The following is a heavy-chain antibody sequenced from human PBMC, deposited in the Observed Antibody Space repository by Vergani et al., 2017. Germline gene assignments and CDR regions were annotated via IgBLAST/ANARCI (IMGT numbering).Heavy chain of an antibody. Sequence: QVQLVESEGGVFQPGRSLTLSCVASGFTFSSHGMHWVRQAPGKGLEWVAVIWYAGSNKYYGDSVTGRFTISRDNSKNTLYLQMNSLRVEDTAVYYCARWGNEKRLDSGGKGTLVTVSS. CDR2: IWYAGSNK. V-gene: IGHV3-33*01. J-gene: IGHJ5*01. D-gene: IGHD1-1*01. CDR1: GFTFSSHG. CDR3: ARWGNEKRLDS.